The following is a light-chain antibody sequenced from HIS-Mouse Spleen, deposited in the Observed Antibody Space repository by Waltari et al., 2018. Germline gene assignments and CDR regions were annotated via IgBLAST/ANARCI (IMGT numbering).Light chain of an antibody. CDR3: CSYAGSSTWV. V-gene: IGLV2-23*01. CDR2: EGS. Sequence: QSALTQPASVSGSPGQSITISCTGTSSDVGSYNLVSWYQQHPGKAPKLMIYEGSKRPSGVSNRFSGSNAGNTASLTISGLQAEYDADYYCCSYAGSSTWVFGGGTKLTVL. J-gene: IGLJ3*02. CDR1: SSDVGSYNL.